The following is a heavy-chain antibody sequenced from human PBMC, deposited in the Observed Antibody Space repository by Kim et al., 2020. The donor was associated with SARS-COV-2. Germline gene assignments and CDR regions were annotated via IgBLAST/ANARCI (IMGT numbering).Heavy chain of an antibody. CDR3: VRLRGTGTTRSQSLLYSMDV. CDR2: MDWDDDK. D-gene: IGHD1-7*01. J-gene: IGHJ6*03. V-gene: IGHV2-70*11. Sequence: SGTTLVNPTQTLTLTCTFSGFSLFSRGMCVTWIRRPPGKALEWLARMDWDDDKYYNASLRTRLTISKDSSRNQVVLSMTNMDPVDTATYYCVRLRGTGTTRSQSLLYSMDVWGKGTTVTVS. CDR1: GFSLFSRGMC.